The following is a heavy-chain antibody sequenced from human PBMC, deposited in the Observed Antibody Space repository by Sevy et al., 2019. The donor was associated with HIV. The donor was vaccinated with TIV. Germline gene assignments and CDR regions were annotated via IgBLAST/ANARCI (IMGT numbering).Heavy chain of an antibody. V-gene: IGHV3-53*01. J-gene: IGHJ6*03. D-gene: IGHD6-13*01. CDR3: ASCIAAAGTPYYYYYMDV. CDR2: IYSGGST. Sequence: GESLKFSCAASGFTVSSNYMSWVRQAPGKGLEWVSVIYSGGSTYYADSVKGRFTISRDNSKNTLYLPMNSLRAEDTAVYYCASCIAAAGTPYYYYYMDVWGKGTTVTVSS. CDR1: GFTVSSNY.